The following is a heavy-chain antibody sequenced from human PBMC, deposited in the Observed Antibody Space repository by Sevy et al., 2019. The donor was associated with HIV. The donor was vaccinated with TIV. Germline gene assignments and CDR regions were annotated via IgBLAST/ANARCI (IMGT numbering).Heavy chain of an antibody. V-gene: IGHV4-39*01. Sequence: SETLSLTCTVSGGSISSSSYYWGWIRQPPGKGLERIGSIYYSGSTYYNPSLKSRVTISVDTSKNQFSLKLSSVTAADTAVYYCARLQGGWFDPWGQGTLVTVSS. J-gene: IGHJ5*02. CDR2: IYYSGST. CDR1: GGSISSSSYY. CDR3: ARLQGGWFDP.